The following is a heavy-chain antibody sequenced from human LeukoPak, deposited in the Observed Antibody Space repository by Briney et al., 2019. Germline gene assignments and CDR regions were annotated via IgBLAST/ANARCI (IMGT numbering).Heavy chain of an antibody. J-gene: IGHJ4*02. Sequence: SETLSLTCTVSGGSISNYYWSWVRQPAGKGLEWIGRIYTSGGTTYNPSLKSRVTMSVDTSKNQFSLKLTSVTAADTAVYYCARTPPGSWTVDYWGQGTLVTVSS. CDR2: IYTSGGT. D-gene: IGHD6-13*01. V-gene: IGHV4-4*07. CDR3: ARTPPGSWTVDY. CDR1: GGSISNYY.